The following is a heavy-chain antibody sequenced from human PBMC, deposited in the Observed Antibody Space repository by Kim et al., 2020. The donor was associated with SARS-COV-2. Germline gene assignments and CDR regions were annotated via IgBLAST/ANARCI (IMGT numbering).Heavy chain of an antibody. V-gene: IGHV3-23*01. CDR1: GFTFSSRA. J-gene: IGHJ4*02. Sequence: GGSLRLSCVASGFTFSSRAMSWVRQPPGKGLEWIASVNNGGNAYYVNSVKGRFTVSRDNTMDTLHLQMSSLTAGDTALYYCAKDHPSNGWPTFDSWGQGTLVAVSS. CDR2: VNNGGNA. D-gene: IGHD6-19*01. CDR3: AKDHPSNGWPTFDS.